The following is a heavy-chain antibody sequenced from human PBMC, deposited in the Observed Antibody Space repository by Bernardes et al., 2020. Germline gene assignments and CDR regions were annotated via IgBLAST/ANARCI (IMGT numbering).Heavy chain of an antibody. Sequence: GGSLRLSCTASGFTFSYYTMNWVRQAPGKGLGWISFIMDLPTNSADPVKGRFTISRQTAENSLYLQMNSLRDEDTAVYYCARGGGCTGGTCGYQDYWGQGTLGTVSS. CDR3: ARGGGCTGGTCGYQDY. CDR1: GFTFSYYT. CDR2: IMDLPT. V-gene: IGHV3-48*02. J-gene: IGHJ4*02. D-gene: IGHD2-8*02.